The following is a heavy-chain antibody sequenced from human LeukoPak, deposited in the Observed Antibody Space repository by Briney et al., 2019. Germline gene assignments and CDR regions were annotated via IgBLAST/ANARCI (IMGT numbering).Heavy chain of an antibody. CDR1: GYTFTGYY. CDR3: ARDGQQLIYSWYYYYYMDV. CDR2: INPNSCGT. V-gene: IGHV1-2*02. J-gene: IGHJ6*03. Sequence: ASVKVSCKASGYTFTGYYMHWVRQAPGQGLEWKGWINPNSCGTNYAQKFQGRVTMTRDTSISTAYMELSRLRSDDTAVYYCARDGQQLIYSWYYYYYMDVWGKGTTVTICS. D-gene: IGHD6-13*01.